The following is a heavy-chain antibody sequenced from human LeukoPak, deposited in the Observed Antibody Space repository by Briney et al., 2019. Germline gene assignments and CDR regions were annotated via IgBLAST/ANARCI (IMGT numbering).Heavy chain of an antibody. CDR1: GYTFTGYY. Sequence: ASVKVSCKASGYTFTGYYMHWVRQAPGQGLEWMGWINPNSGGTNYAQKFQGRVTMTRDTSISTAYMELSRLRSDDTAVHCCARDRSFGITGTLDYWGQGTLVTVSS. CDR3: ARDRSFGITGTLDY. V-gene: IGHV1-2*02. CDR2: INPNSGGT. D-gene: IGHD1-20*01. J-gene: IGHJ4*02.